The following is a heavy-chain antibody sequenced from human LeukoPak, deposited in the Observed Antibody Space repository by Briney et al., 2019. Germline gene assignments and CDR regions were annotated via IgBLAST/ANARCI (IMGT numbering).Heavy chain of an antibody. V-gene: IGHV4-59*01. CDR1: GGSISTYY. Sequence: PSETLSLTCTVSGGSISTYYWSWIRQPPGKGLEWIGYIYYSGSTNYNPSLKSRVTISVDTSKNQFSLKLSSVTAADTAVYYCARVRDTTVTIDYWGQGTLVTVSS. CDR3: ARVRDTTVTIDY. D-gene: IGHD4-17*01. J-gene: IGHJ4*02. CDR2: IYYSGST.